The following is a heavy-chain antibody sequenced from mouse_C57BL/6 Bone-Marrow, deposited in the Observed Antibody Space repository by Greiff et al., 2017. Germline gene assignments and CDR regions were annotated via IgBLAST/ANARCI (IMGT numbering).Heavy chain of an antibody. Sequence: VKLQESGAELVKPGASVKISCKASGYAFSSYWMNWVKQRPGKGLEWIGQIYPGDGDTNYNGKFKGKATLTADKSSSTAYMQLSSLTSEDSAVYFCARGGLWFYYFDYWGQGTTLTVSS. CDR1: GYAFSSYW. J-gene: IGHJ2*01. CDR2: IYPGDGDT. CDR3: ARGGLWFYYFDY. V-gene: IGHV1-80*01. D-gene: IGHD2-2*01.